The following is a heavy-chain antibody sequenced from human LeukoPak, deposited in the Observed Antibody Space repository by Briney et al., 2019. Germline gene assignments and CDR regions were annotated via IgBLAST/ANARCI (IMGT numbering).Heavy chain of an antibody. J-gene: IGHJ4*02. V-gene: IGHV3-7*01. CDR3: ARDLYYYDSSGYMY. CDR1: GFTFSSYW. D-gene: IGHD3-22*01. Sequence: GGSLRLSCAASGFTFSSYWMSWVRQAPGKGLEWVANIKQDGSEKYYVDSVKGRFTISRDNAKNSLYLQMNGLRAEDTAVYYCARDLYYYDSSGYMYWGQGTLVTVSS. CDR2: IKQDGSEK.